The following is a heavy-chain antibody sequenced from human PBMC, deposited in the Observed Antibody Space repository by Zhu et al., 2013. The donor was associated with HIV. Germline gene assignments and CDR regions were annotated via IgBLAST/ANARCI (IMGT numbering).Heavy chain of an antibody. CDR1: GGTFSTYG. CDR3: AFHPRSGGDEES. CDR2: IIPIFATT. J-gene: IGHJ4*02. V-gene: IGHV1-69*01. Sequence: QVQLVQSGAEVKKPGSSVKVSCKASGGTFSTYGISWVRQAPAQGPEWMGVIIPIFATTDYAQKFQGRVTITAEESTATANMELSSLKSEDTAVYFCAFHPRSGGDEESWGQGTLVTISS. D-gene: IGHD2-21*01.